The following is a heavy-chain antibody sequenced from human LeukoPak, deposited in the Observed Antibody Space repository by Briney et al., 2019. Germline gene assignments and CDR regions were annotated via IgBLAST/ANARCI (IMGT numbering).Heavy chain of an antibody. D-gene: IGHD6-13*01. CDR2: INSDENST. V-gene: IGHV3-74*01. J-gene: IGHJ3*02. CDR1: GFTFSSYW. Sequence: GGSLRLSCAVSGFTFSSYWLHWVRQAPGKGLVWVSRINSDENSTSFADSVKGRFTIYSDNAENALYLQINSLRAEDTAVYYCARETSDSSSWYIKAFDILGQGTMVTVSS. CDR3: ARETSDSSSWYIKAFDI.